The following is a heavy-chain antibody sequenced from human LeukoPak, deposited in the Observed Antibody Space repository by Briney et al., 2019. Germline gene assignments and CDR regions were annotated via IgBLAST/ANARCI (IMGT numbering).Heavy chain of an antibody. CDR3: AREWPDYGDYVFDY. V-gene: IGHV1-18*01. CDR1: GYTFTSYG. Sequence: GASVKVSCKASGYTFTSYGISWVRQAPGQGLEWMGWISAYNGNTNYAQKLQGRVTMTTDTSTSTAYMELRSLRSDDTAVYYCAREWPDYGDYVFDYWGQGTLVTVSS. CDR2: ISAYNGNT. J-gene: IGHJ4*02. D-gene: IGHD4-17*01.